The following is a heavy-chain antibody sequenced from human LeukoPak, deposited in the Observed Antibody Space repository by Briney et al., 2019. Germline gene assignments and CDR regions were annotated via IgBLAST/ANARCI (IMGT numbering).Heavy chain of an antibody. J-gene: IGHJ4*02. D-gene: IGHD3-22*01. CDR3: ARANSSGYFPFDY. Sequence: KPSETLSLTCTVSGGSISSYYWSWIRQPPGKVLEWIGYIYYSGSTNYNPSLKSRVTISVDTSNNKLSLKLRSVTAADTAVYYCARANSSGYFPFDYWGQGTLVTVSS. CDR2: IYYSGST. CDR1: GGSISSYY. V-gene: IGHV4-59*01.